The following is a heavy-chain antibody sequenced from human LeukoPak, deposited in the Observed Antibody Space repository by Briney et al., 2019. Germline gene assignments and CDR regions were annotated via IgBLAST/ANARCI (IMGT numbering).Heavy chain of an antibody. CDR3: ASLRERSYYARGFDY. J-gene: IGHJ4*02. V-gene: IGHV4-34*01. CDR1: GGSFSGYY. D-gene: IGHD4-11*01. CDR2: INHSGST. Sequence: SETLSLTCAVYGGSFSGYYWSWIRQPPGKGLEWIGEINHSGSTNYNPSLKSRVTISVDTSKSQFSLKLSSVTAADTAVYYCASLRERSYYARGFDYWGQGTLVTVSS.